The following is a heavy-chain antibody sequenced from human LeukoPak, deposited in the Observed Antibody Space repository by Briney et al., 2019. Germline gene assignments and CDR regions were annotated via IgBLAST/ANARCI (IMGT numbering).Heavy chain of an antibody. V-gene: IGHV4-59*01. CDR1: GGSISSYY. D-gene: IGHD6-13*01. J-gene: IGHJ6*02. CDR3: ASIASATTV. CDR2: IYYSGST. Sequence: SETLSLTCTVSGGSISSYYWSWIRQPPRKGLEWIGYIYYSGSTNYNPSLKSRVTMSVDTSKNQFSLKLSSVTAAETAVYYCASIASATTVWGQGTTVTVSS.